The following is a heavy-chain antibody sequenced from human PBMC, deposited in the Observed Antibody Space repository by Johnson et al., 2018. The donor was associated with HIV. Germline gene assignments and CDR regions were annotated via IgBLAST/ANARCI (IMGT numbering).Heavy chain of an antibody. V-gene: IGHV3-11*04. J-gene: IGHJ3*02. D-gene: IGHD3-16*01. CDR3: VRVPVVIGGDRKAFDI. CDR1: GFTFSDYY. Sequence: QVLLVESAGGLVQPGGSLRLSCAASGFTFSDYYMSWNRQPPGKGLEWDSYISSSGTSVYYADSAKGRFSISRDNAKNILYLQMNSLRADDTAVYYCVRVPVVIGGDRKAFDIWGQGTMVTVSS. CDR2: ISSSGTSV.